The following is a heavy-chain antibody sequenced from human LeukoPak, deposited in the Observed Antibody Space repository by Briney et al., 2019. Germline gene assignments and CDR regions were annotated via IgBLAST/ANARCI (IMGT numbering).Heavy chain of an antibody. J-gene: IGHJ6*02. D-gene: IGHD5-18*01. CDR2: INSDGSIT. V-gene: IGHV3-74*01. Sequence: GGSLRLSCAASRFTFTTYWMHWVRQAPGKGLVWVSHINSDGSITSYADSVKGRFTISRDNAKNTLYLQMNSLRAEDTAVYYCARDAVDTANAVWGQGTTVTVSS. CDR1: RFTFTTYW. CDR3: ARDAVDTANAV.